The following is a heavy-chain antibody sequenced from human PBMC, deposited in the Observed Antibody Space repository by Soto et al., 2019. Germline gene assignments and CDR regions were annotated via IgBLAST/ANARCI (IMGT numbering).Heavy chain of an antibody. D-gene: IGHD5-12*01. CDR1: GFTFSSYG. J-gene: IGHJ4*02. CDR3: AKDGSVVATTPDFDY. CDR2: ISYDGSYK. Sequence: QVQLVESGGGVVQPGRSLRLSCAASGFTFSSYGMHWVRQAPGKGLEWVAVISYDGSYKYYAVSMKGRVTISRDNSKNTLYVQMYSLRAEDTAVYYCAKDGSVVATTPDFDYWGQGTLVTVSS. V-gene: IGHV3-30*18.